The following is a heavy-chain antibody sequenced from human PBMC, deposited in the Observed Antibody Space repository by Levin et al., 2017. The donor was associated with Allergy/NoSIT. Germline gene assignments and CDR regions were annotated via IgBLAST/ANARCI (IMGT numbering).Heavy chain of an antibody. D-gene: IGHD3-16*01. J-gene: IGHJ4*02. CDR3: ARWGNSFDY. Sequence: GGSLRLSCVASEFIFSNYELNWVRQAPGKGLEWISYISGTVTTMYYADSVKGRFTISRDNAKNSLYLQMNSLRAEDTAVYYCARWGNSFDYWGQGTLVTVSS. V-gene: IGHV3-48*03. CDR2: ISGTVTTM. CDR1: EFIFSNYE.